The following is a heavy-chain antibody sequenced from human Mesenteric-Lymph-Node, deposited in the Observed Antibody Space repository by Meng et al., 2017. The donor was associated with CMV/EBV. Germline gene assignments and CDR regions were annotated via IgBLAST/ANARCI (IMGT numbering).Heavy chain of an antibody. V-gene: IGHV1-18*04. CDR1: GYTFTGYY. J-gene: IGHJ4*02. CDR3: ARAGDIVGATEFDY. Sequence: ASVKVSCKASGYTFTGYYMHWVRQAPGQGLEWMGWISAYNGNTNYAQKLQGRVTMTTDTSTSTAYMELRSLRSDDTAVYYCARAGDIVGATEFDYWGQGTLVTVSS. CDR2: ISAYNGNT. D-gene: IGHD1-26*01.